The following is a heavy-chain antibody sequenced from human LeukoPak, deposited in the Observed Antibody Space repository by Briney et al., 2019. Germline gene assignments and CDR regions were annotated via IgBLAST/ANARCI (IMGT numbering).Heavy chain of an antibody. J-gene: IGHJ4*02. CDR3: ARDPPSSSFHY. V-gene: IGHV4-39*07. CDR1: GGSISSSSYY. Sequence: SETLSLTCTVSGGSISSSSYYWGWIRQPPGKGLKWIGSIYYSGSTYYNPSLKSRVTISVDTSKNQFSLKLSSVTAADTAVYYCARDPPSSSFHYWGQGTLVTVSS. D-gene: IGHD6-13*01. CDR2: IYYSGST.